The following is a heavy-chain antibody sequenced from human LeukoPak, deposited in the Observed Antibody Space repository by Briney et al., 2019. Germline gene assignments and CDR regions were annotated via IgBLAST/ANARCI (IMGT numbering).Heavy chain of an antibody. CDR1: GFTFSSYG. V-gene: IGHV3-30*03. CDR3: ARDLAYSRLDY. D-gene: IGHD5-18*01. Sequence: GRSLRLSCSASGFTFSSYGMHWVRQAPGKGLEWVAVITNDGSNKYYADSVKGRFTISRDNAENSLYLQMNSLRVEDTAFYYCARDLAYSRLDYWGQGILVTVSS. J-gene: IGHJ4*02. CDR2: ITNDGSNK.